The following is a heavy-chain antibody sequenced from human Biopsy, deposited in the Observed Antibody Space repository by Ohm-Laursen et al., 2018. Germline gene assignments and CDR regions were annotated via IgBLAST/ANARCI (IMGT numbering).Heavy chain of an antibody. CDR2: IYSDGNT. D-gene: IGHD3-3*01. V-gene: IGHV3-53*01. CDR1: GFTVSDNH. Sequence: SLRLSCTASGFTVSDNHISWIRQAPGKGLQWVSPIYSDGNTYYADSVKGRFTISRDIPRNTLYLQMNSLRAEDTAVYYCARGPGKLWSGYYTWGQGSLVSVSS. J-gene: IGHJ5*02. CDR3: ARGPGKLWSGYYT.